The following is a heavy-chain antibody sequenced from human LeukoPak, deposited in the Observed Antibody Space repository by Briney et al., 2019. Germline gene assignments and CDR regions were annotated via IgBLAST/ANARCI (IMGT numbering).Heavy chain of an antibody. D-gene: IGHD2-2*01. V-gene: IGHV1-69*05. CDR3: ARDVFTMGYCSSTSCYDGRGASLFDY. Sequence: GASVKVSCKASGGTFSSYAISWVRQAPGQGLEWMGGIIPIFGTANYAQKLQGRVTMTTDTSTSTAYMELRSLRSDDTAVYYCARDVFTMGYCSSTSCYDGRGASLFDYWGQGTLVTVSS. CDR1: GGTFSSYA. J-gene: IGHJ4*02. CDR2: IIPIFGTA.